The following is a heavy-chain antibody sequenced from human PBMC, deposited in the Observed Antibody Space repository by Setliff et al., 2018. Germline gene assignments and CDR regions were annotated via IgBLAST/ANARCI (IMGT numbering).Heavy chain of an antibody. V-gene: IGHV3-21*01. Sequence: GGSLRLSCAASGFTFSSYSMNWVRQAPGKGLEWVSSISSSSSYIYYTDSVKGRFAISRDNAKNSLYLQMNSLRAEDTAVYYCANWYYYDSSGYFPDAFDIWGQGTMVTVSS. CDR2: ISSSSSYI. J-gene: IGHJ3*02. D-gene: IGHD3-22*01. CDR1: GFTFSSYS. CDR3: ANWYYYDSSGYFPDAFDI.